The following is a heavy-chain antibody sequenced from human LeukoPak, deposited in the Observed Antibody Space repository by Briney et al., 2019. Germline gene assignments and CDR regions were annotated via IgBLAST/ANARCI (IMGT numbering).Heavy chain of an antibody. CDR3: AKEGSGWSIGFDY. J-gene: IGHJ4*02. CDR1: GFTFNNYA. V-gene: IGHV3-23*01. CDR2: ISGSGGST. D-gene: IGHD6-19*01. Sequence: GGSLRLSCAASGFTFNNYAMTWVRQAPGKGLEWVSAISGSGGSTYYADSVKGRFTISRDNPKNTLFLQMNSLRAEDTALYYCAKEGSGWSIGFDYWGQGTLVTVSS.